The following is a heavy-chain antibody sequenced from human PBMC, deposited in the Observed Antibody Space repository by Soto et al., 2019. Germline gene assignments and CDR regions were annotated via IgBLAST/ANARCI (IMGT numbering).Heavy chain of an antibody. D-gene: IGHD3-9*01. V-gene: IGHV4-30-2*03. CDR1: GGSISSGGYS. Sequence: SETLSLTCAVSGGSISSGGYSWSWIRQPPGKGLEWIGYIYHSGSTYYNPSLKSRVTISVDTSKNQFSLKLSSVTAADTAVYYCARQAYYDILTGYSGYYYYYGMDVWGQGTTVTVS. CDR2: IYHSGST. CDR3: ARQAYYDILTGYSGYYYYYGMDV. J-gene: IGHJ6*02.